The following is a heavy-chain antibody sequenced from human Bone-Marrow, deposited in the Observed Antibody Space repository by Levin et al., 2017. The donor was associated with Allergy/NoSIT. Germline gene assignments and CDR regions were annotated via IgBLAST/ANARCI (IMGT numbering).Heavy chain of an antibody. D-gene: IGHD2-15*01. CDR3: AGGDGSNLYYYYYGMDV. Sequence: GGSLRLSCAASGFTFSSYDMHWVRQATGKGLEWVSAIGTAGDTYYPGSVKGRFTISRENAKNSLYLQMNSLRAGDTAVYYCAGGDGSNLYYYYYGMDVWGQGTTVTVSS. V-gene: IGHV3-13*01. CDR2: IGTAGDT. J-gene: IGHJ6*02. CDR1: GFTFSSYD.